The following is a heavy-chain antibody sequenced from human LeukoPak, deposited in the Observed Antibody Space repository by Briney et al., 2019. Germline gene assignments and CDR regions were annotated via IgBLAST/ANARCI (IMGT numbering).Heavy chain of an antibody. Sequence: SETLSLTCAVYGGSFRNYYWSWIRQPPGKGLEWIGEINHSGSTKYNPSLKSRVTISVDTSKNQFSLKLSSVTAADTAVYYCARGRLLWADGMDVWGQGTTVTVSS. J-gene: IGHJ6*02. V-gene: IGHV4-34*01. CDR1: GGSFRNYY. D-gene: IGHD3-10*01. CDR2: INHSGST. CDR3: ARGRLLWADGMDV.